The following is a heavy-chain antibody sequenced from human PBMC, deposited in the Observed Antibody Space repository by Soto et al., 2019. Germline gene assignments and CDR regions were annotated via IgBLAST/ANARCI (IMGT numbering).Heavy chain of an antibody. CDR2: ISAYNGNT. CDR1: GYTFTSYG. J-gene: IGHJ6*02. D-gene: IGHD3-22*01. Sequence: QVQLVQSGAEVKKPGASVKVSCKASGYTFTSYGISWVRQAPGQGLEWMGWISAYNGNTNYAQKLQGRVTMTTDTSTRTAYMELRSLRSDHTAVYYCARDWHPYSDSSKDYYYGMDVWGQGTTVTVSS. V-gene: IGHV1-18*04. CDR3: ARDWHPYSDSSKDYYYGMDV.